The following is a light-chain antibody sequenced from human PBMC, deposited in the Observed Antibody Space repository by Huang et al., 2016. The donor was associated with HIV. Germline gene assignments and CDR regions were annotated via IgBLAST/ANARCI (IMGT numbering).Light chain of an antibody. CDR1: QSVSSY. J-gene: IGKJ1*01. V-gene: IGKV3-11*01. Sequence: EIVLTQSPATLSLSPGERATLSCRASQSVSSYLAWYQQKPGQAPRLLIYDASNRATGIPAKLSGSGSGTDFTLTISSLEPEDFAVYYCQQQTNWPTFGRGTKVEIK. CDR3: QQQTNWPT. CDR2: DAS.